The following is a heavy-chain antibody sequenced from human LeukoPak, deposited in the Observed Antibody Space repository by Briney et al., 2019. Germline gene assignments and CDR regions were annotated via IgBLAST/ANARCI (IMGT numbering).Heavy chain of an antibody. V-gene: IGHV4-59*01. CDR3: ARAPASKTFDY. J-gene: IGHJ4*02. Sequence: SETLSLTCTVSGGSINSYYWSWIRQPPGKGLEWIGYIYYSGSTNYNPSLKSRVTISIDTSKNQFSLNLTSVTAADTAVYYCARAPASKTFDYWGQGTLVTVSS. CDR2: IYYSGST. D-gene: IGHD2-2*01. CDR1: GGSINSYY.